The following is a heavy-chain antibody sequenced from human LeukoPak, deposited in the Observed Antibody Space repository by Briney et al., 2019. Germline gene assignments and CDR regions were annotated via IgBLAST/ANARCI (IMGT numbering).Heavy chain of an antibody. CDR3: ARPRIVGATDAFDI. CDR1: GYTFTTYW. J-gene: IGHJ3*02. CDR2: IYPGDSDT. V-gene: IGHV5-51*01. D-gene: IGHD1-26*01. Sequence: GESLQISCKGSGYTFTTYWIGWVRQMPGKGLEWVGIIYPGDSDTRYSPSFQGQVTISADKSITAAYLQWSSLKASNTAMYYCARPRIVGATDAFDIWGQGTMVTVSS.